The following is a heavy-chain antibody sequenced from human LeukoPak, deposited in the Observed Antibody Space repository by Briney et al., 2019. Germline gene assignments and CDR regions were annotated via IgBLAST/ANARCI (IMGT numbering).Heavy chain of an antibody. Sequence: SETLSLTCTVSGGSINSYYWSWIRQPPGKGLEWIGYIYSSGTTSYNPSLKSRVTISRDTSKNQFSLNLSSVTAADTAVYYYAKHMGPYYHDPFDPWGQGTLVTVSS. CDR1: GGSINSYY. V-gene: IGHV4-59*08. CDR2: IYSSGTT. J-gene: IGHJ5*02. CDR3: AKHMGPYYHDPFDP. D-gene: IGHD3-22*01.